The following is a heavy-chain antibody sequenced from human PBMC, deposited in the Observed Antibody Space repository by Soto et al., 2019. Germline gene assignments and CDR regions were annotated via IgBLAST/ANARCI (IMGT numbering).Heavy chain of an antibody. CDR2: ISYDGSNK. J-gene: IGHJ5*02. Sequence: GGSLRLSCAASGFTFSSYTMHWVRQAPGRGLEWVAVISYDGSNKYYADPVKGRFTISRDNSKNTLYLQMNSLRAEDTAVYFCARCPLLYSNSPLVGWFDPWGQGTLVTVSS. CDR3: ARCPLLYSNSPLVGWFDP. CDR1: GFTFSSYT. D-gene: IGHD6-13*01. V-gene: IGHV3-30-3*01.